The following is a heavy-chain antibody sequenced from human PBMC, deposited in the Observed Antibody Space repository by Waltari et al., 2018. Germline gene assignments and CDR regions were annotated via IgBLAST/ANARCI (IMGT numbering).Heavy chain of an antibody. J-gene: IGHJ4*02. D-gene: IGHD5-12*01. V-gene: IGHV1-18*01. CDR3: ARDDGRYSGYAVGHFDY. CDR1: GYTFPSHG. CDR2: ACADHGNT. Sequence: QVQLVQSGAEVKKPGASVKVSCKASGYTFPSHGISWVRQAPGQGLEWMGWACADHGNTDNAQNLQCRVTMPRDTSTSTAYMGLRSLRSDDTAAYYCARDDGRYSGYAVGHFDYWGQGTLVTGSS.